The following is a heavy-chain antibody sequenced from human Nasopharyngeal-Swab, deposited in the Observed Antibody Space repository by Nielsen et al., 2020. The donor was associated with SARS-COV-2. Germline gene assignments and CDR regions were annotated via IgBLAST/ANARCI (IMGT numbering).Heavy chain of an antibody. Sequence: SVKVSCKASGGTFSSYAISWVRQAPGQGLGWMGGTIPIFGTANYAQKFQGRVTITADKSTSTAYMELSSLRSEDTAVYYCARVGAFRGNYGDYEVYWGQGTLVTVSS. CDR3: ARVGAFRGNYGDYEVY. CDR1: GGTFSSYA. CDR2: TIPIFGTA. D-gene: IGHD4-17*01. J-gene: IGHJ4*02. V-gene: IGHV1-69*06.